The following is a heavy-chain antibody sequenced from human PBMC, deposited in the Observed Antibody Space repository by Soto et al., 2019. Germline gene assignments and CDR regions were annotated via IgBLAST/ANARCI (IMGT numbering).Heavy chain of an antibody. CDR1: GFIFTNYA. D-gene: IGHD5-12*01. CDR2: IGGRGNSA. J-gene: IGHJ3*01. Sequence: QPGGSLRLSCAASGFIFTNYAMNWVRQAPGKGLEWVSVIGGRGNSAYYADSVQGRFTISRDNSKNTLSLQMSSLTADDTAIYYCVRGGRGSFDFWGRGTMVTVSS. CDR3: VRGGRGSFDF. V-gene: IGHV3-23*01.